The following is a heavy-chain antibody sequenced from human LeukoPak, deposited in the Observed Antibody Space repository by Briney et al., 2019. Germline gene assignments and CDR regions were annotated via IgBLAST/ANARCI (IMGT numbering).Heavy chain of an antibody. D-gene: IGHD6-13*01. J-gene: IGHJ6*04. Sequence: ASVKVSCKASGGTFSSYAISWVRQAPGQGLEWMGGIIPIFGTANYAQKFQGRVTITTDESTSTAYMELSSLRSEDTAVYYCARDKIAAAGKRLMDVWGKGTTVTVSS. V-gene: IGHV1-69*05. CDR2: IIPIFGTA. CDR3: ARDKIAAAGKRLMDV. CDR1: GGTFSSYA.